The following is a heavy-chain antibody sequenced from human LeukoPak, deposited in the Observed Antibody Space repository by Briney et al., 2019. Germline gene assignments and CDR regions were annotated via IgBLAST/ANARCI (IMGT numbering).Heavy chain of an antibody. CDR3: ARVIYRYSIVGLDY. V-gene: IGHV1-2*02. J-gene: IGHJ4*02. Sequence: GASVKVSCKASGYTFTDYSMHWVRQAPGQGLEWMGWISPDSGGTKSAQKFQGRVTMTRDTSISTAYMELSRLRSDDTAVYYCARVIYRYSIVGLDYWGQGTLVTASS. CDR2: ISPDSGGT. CDR1: GYTFTDYS. D-gene: IGHD1-26*01.